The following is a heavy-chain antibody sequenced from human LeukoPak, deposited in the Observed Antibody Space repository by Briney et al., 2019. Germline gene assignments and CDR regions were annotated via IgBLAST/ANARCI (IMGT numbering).Heavy chain of an antibody. CDR2: IYYSGST. CDR1: GGSISSYY. CDR3: ARQTYSSSWYDVHAFDI. J-gene: IGHJ3*02. Sequence: SETLSLTCTVSGGSISSYYWSWIRQPPGKGLEWIGYIYYSGSTNYNPSLKSRVTISVDTSKNQFSLKLSSVTAADTAVYYCARQTYSSSWYDVHAFDIWGQGTMVTVSS. D-gene: IGHD6-13*01. V-gene: IGHV4-59*08.